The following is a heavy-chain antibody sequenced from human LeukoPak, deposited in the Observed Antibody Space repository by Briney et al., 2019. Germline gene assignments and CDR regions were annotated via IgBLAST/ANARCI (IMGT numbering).Heavy chain of an antibody. CDR2: IWYDGSNK. J-gene: IGHJ4*02. Sequence: GRSLRLSCAASGFTFSSYGMHWVRQAPGKGLEWVAVIWYDGSNKYYADSVKGRFTISRDNSKNTLYLQMNSLRAEDTAVYYCARDLSAAAALDYWGQGTLVTVSS. D-gene: IGHD6-13*01. CDR1: GFTFSSYG. CDR3: ARDLSAAAALDY. V-gene: IGHV3-33*01.